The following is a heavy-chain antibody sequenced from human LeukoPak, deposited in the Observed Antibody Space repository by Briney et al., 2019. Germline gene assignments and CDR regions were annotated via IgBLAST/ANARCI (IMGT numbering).Heavy chain of an antibody. CDR1: GFTFSSYE. Sequence: GSLRLSCAASGFTFSSYEMNWVRQAPGKGLERVSYISSSGSTIYYADSVKGRFTISRDNAKNSLYLQMNSLRAEDTAVYYCAELGITMIGGVWGKGTTVTISS. CDR2: ISSSGSTI. CDR3: AELGITMIGGV. V-gene: IGHV3-48*03. J-gene: IGHJ6*04. D-gene: IGHD3-10*02.